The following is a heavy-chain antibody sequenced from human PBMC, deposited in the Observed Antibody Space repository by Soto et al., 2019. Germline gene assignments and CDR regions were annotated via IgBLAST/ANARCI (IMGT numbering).Heavy chain of an antibody. CDR1: GFTFRSYF. CDR3: ATPRQPTAKIFDY. CDR2: ISSDGSTK. Sequence: QVQLVESGGGVVQPGMSLKLSCAASGFTFRSYFMHWIRQAPGKGLQWVAVISSDGSTKNYADSVKDRFTISRDDAKKTVYLGMNSLGREDTAVYYCATPRQPTAKIFDYWGQGALVTVSS. V-gene: IGHV3-30*03. D-gene: IGHD2-21*02. J-gene: IGHJ4*02.